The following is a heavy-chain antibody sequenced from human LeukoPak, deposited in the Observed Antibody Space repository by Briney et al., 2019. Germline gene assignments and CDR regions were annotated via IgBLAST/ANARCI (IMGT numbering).Heavy chain of an antibody. CDR1: GFTLGSYG. J-gene: IGHJ1*01. CDR3: AKDPGGLPPDYGDQL. CDR2: IRSDESNK. D-gene: IGHD4-17*01. V-gene: IGHV3-30*02. Sequence: QPGGSLRLSCAASGFTLGSYGMHWVRQAPGKGLEWVTFIRSDESNKYYADSVKGRFTISRDNSKNTLYLQMNSLRAEDTAVYSCAKDPGGLPPDYGDQLWGQGTLVTVSS.